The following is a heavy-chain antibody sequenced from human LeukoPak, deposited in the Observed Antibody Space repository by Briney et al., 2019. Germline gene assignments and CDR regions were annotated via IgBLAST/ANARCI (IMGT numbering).Heavy chain of an antibody. V-gene: IGHV4-39*01. J-gene: IGHJ6*03. CDR3: ARQRADYFYHYLDV. Sequence: SETLSLTCTVSGGSISSSSYYWDWVRQPPGKGLEWIGNVYYGGNTFYNSSLESRVTISVDMSKNQFSLKLSSLTAADTAVYYCARQRADYFYHYLDVWGKGTSVTVSS. CDR1: GGSISSSSYY. CDR2: VYYGGNT.